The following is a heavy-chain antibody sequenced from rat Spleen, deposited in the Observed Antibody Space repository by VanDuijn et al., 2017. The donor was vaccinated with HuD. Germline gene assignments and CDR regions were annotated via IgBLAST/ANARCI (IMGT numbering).Heavy chain of an antibody. CDR1: GFTFSDYY. V-gene: IGHV5-29*01. CDR2: ISYDGSST. Sequence: EVQLVESDGGLVQPGRSLKLSCAASGFTFSDYYMAWVRQAPTKGLEWVATISYDGSSTYYRDSVKGRFTISRDNAKSTLYLQMDSLRSEDTATYYCTGGGIPWYLDFWGPGTMVTVSS. D-gene: IGHD2-2*01. J-gene: IGHJ1*01. CDR3: TGGGIPWYLDF.